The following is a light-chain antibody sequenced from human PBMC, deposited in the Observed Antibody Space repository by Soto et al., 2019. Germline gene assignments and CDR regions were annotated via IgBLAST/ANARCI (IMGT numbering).Light chain of an antibody. CDR1: QSVTSSY. V-gene: IGKV3D-20*02. J-gene: IGKJ5*01. CDR2: GAS. Sequence: EIVLTQSPGTLSLSPGERATLSCRASQSVTSSYLAWYQQKPGQAPRLLIYGASSRATGIPARFSGSGSGTDFTLTISSLEPEDFAVYNCQQRSYGYTFGQGTRLEIK. CDR3: QQRSYGYT.